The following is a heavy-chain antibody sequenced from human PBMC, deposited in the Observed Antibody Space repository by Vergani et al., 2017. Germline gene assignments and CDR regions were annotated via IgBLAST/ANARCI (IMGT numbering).Heavy chain of an antibody. J-gene: IGHJ5*01. Sequence: QVTLKESGPALVKPTQTLTLTCTFSGFALSTSGVRVSWIRQPPGKALEWLARIDWDDDKFYSTSLKTRLTISKDTSKNQVVLTMTNMDTVDTATYYCARMGDGYNWDWFESWGQGTQVTVSS. CDR3: ARMGDGYNWDWFES. D-gene: IGHD5-24*01. CDR1: GFALSTSGVR. V-gene: IGHV2-70*04. CDR2: IDWDDDK.